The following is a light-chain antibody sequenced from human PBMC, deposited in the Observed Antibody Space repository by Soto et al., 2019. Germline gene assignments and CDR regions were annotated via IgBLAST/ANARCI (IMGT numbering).Light chain of an antibody. Sequence: QSALTQSASVSGSPGQSITISCTGTSSDVGAYIYVSWYQQHPGKAPKLMIYDITNRPSGVSNRFSGSKSGNTASLTISGLQAEDEAYYYCVSFTTSSSYVFGTGTKLTVL. CDR3: VSFTTSSSYV. J-gene: IGLJ1*01. CDR2: DIT. CDR1: SSDVGAYIY. V-gene: IGLV2-14*01.